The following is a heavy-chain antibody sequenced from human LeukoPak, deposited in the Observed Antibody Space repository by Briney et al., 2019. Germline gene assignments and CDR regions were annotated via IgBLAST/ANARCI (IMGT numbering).Heavy chain of an antibody. D-gene: IGHD3-10*02. V-gene: IGHV3-48*03. CDR1: GFTFSSYE. CDR2: ISSSGSII. CDR3: AELGITMIGGV. J-gene: IGHJ6*04. Sequence: GGSLRLSCAASGFTFSSYEMNWVRQAPGKGLEWVSYISSSGSIIYYADSVKGRFTISRDNAKNSLYLQMNSLRAEDTAVYYCAELGITMIGGVWGKGTTVTISS.